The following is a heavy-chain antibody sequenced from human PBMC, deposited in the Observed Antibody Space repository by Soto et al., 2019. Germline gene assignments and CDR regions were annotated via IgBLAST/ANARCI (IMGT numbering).Heavy chain of an antibody. CDR1: GGTFSSYA. CDR2: IIPIFGTA. D-gene: IGHD1-1*01. J-gene: IGHJ6*02. CDR3: ARDALDGTPQDGYYYYGMDV. Sequence: ASVKVSCKASGGTFSSYAISWVRQAPGQGLEWMGGIIPIFGTANYAQKFQGRVTITADESTSTAYMELSSLRSEDTAMYYCARDALDGTPQDGYYYYGMDVWGQGTTVTVSS. V-gene: IGHV1-69*13.